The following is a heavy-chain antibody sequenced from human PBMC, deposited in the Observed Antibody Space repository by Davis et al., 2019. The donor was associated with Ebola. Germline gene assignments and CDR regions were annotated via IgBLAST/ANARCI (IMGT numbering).Heavy chain of an antibody. D-gene: IGHD5-12*01. J-gene: IGHJ6*03. V-gene: IGHV3-23*01. Sequence: GESLKISCAASRFSFSNYAMSWVRQAPGRGLEWVSAISGSSMTTYYADAVKGRFTISRDNSKTTLYLQMKSLRVEDTAIYYCAKAYDSREDYYFYYMDVWGKGTTVTVSS. CDR3: AKAYDSREDYYFYYMDV. CDR2: ISGSSMTT. CDR1: RFSFSNYA.